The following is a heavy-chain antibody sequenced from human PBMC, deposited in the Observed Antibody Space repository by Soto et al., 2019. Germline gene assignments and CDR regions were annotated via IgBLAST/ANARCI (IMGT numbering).Heavy chain of an antibody. Sequence: QVQLQESGPGLVKPSETLSLTCTVSGGSISSYYWSWIRQPPGKGLEGIGYIYYSGSTNYNPSLRCRVTISVDTSKNQFSLKLSSVTAADAAVYYCATSDYGDYFDYWGQGPLVTVSS. CDR1: GGSISSYY. CDR2: IYYSGST. CDR3: ATSDYGDYFDY. V-gene: IGHV4-59*01. D-gene: IGHD4-17*01. J-gene: IGHJ4*02.